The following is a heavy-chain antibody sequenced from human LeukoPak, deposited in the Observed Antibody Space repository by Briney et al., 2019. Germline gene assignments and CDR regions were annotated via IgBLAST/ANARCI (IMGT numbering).Heavy chain of an antibody. J-gene: IGHJ5*02. Sequence: SETLSLTCTVSGGSISSYYWSWIRQPPGKGLEWIGYIYYSGSTNYNPSLKSRVTISVDTSKNQFSLKLSSVTAADTAVYYCARDTSTSRYCSGGSCHRLYNWFDPWGQGTLVTVSS. CDR2: IYYSGST. D-gene: IGHD2-15*01. CDR1: GGSISSYY. V-gene: IGHV4-59*12. CDR3: ARDTSTSRYCSGGSCHRLYNWFDP.